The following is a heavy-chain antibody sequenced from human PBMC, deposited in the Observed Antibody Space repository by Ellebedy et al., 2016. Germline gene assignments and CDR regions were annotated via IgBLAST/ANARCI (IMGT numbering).Heavy chain of an antibody. V-gene: IGHV3-23*01. J-gene: IGHJ2*01. D-gene: IGHD3-10*01. CDR1: GFTFSSYA. Sequence: GESLKISCAASGFTFSSYAMSWVRQAPGKGLEWVSAISGSGGSTYYADSVKGRFTISRDNSKNTLYLQMNSLRAEDTAVYYCAKRRLWFGEFNWYFDLWGRGTLVTVSS. CDR3: AKRRLWFGEFNWYFDL. CDR2: ISGSGGST.